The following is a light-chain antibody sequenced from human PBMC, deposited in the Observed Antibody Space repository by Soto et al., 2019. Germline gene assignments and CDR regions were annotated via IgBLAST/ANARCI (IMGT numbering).Light chain of an antibody. J-gene: IGLJ2*01. V-gene: IGLV1-44*01. CDR1: SSNIGVNT. CDR2: SNN. Sequence: QSVVTQPPSASGTPGQGVTISCSGSSSNIGVNTVNWYQQLPGTAPKLLIYSNNPRPSGVPDRFSGSKSGTSASLAISGLQSEDEADYHCASWDDSLNGVVFGGGTKLTVL. CDR3: ASWDDSLNGVV.